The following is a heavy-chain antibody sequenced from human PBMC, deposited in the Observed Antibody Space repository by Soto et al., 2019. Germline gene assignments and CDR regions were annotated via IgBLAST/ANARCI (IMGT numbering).Heavy chain of an antibody. CDR1: GGSLSSYY. V-gene: IGHV4-39*01. CDR3: ARHPSDFWFDP. J-gene: IGHJ5*02. CDR2: IYYSGST. D-gene: IGHD2-21*02. Sequence: SETLSLTCVVSGGSLSSYYWSWIRQPPGKGLEWIGSIYYSGSTYYNPSLKSRVTVSVDTSKNQFSLKLSSVTAADTAVYYCARHPSDFWFDPWGQGTLVTVSS.